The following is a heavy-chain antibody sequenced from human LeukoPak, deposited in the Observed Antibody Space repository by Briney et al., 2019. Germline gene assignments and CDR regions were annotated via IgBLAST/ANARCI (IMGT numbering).Heavy chain of an antibody. CDR3: ARMFSPRYYYDSSGPTRDGMDV. CDR1: GYTFTSYG. J-gene: IGHJ6*02. V-gene: IGHV1-18*01. D-gene: IGHD3-22*01. Sequence: ASVKVSCKASGYTFTSYGISWVRQAPGQGLEWMGWISAYNGNTNYARRLQGRVTMTTDTSTSTAYMELRSLRSDDTAVYYCARMFSPRYYYDSSGPTRDGMDVWGQGTTVTVSS. CDR2: ISAYNGNT.